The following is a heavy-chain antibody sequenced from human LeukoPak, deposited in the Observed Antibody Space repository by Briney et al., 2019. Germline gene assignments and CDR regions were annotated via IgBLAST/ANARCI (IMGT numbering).Heavy chain of an antibody. D-gene: IGHD3-10*01. CDR3: TREGDASGEILDY. CDR2: MNPNSGNT. J-gene: IGHJ4*02. Sequence: ASVKVSCKASGYTFTNYDILWVRRAIGQGLEWMGWMNPNSGNTAYAQRFEGRVTLTRTTSTSTAYMELSGLKSEDTGIYYCTREGDASGEILDYWGQGTLVTVSS. CDR1: GYTFTNYD. V-gene: IGHV1-8*03.